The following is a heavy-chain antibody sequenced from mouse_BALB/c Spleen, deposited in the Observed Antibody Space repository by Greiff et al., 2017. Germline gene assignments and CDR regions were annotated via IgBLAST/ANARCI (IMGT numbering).Heavy chain of an antibody. CDR3: ARDLFAY. CDR1: GFTFSDYY. Sequence: DVQLVESGGGLVKPGGSLKLSCAASGFTFSDYYMYWVRQTPEKRLEWVATISDGGSYTYYPDSVKGRFTISRDNAKNNLYLQMSSLKSEDTAMYYCARDLFAYWGQGTLVTVSA. V-gene: IGHV5-4*02. J-gene: IGHJ3*01. CDR2: ISDGGSYT.